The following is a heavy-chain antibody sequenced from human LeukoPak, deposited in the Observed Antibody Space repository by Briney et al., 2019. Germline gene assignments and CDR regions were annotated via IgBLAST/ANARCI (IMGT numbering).Heavy chain of an antibody. CDR1: GGSFSGYY. CDR2: INHSGST. J-gene: IGHJ3*02. V-gene: IGHV4-34*01. Sequence: PSETLSLTCAVYGGSFSGYYWGWIRQPPGKGLEWIGEINHSGSTNYNPSLKSRVTISVDTSKNQFSLKLSSVTAADTAVYYCAREGKSCPNDAFDIWGQGTMVTVSS. CDR3: AREGKSCPNDAFDI.